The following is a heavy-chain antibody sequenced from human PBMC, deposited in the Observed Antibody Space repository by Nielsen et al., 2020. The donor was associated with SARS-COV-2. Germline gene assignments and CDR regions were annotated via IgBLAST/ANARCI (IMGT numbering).Heavy chain of an antibody. V-gene: IGHV3-33*01. CDR1: GFTFSSYG. Sequence: GESLKISCAASGFTFSSYGMHWVRQAPGKGLEWVAVIWYDGSNKYYADSVKGRFTISRDNSKNTLYLQMNSLRAEDTAVYYCARDGSSWYGTYYYHMDVWGKGTTVTVSS. D-gene: IGHD6-13*01. CDR3: ARDGSSWYGTYYYHMDV. CDR2: IWYDGSNK. J-gene: IGHJ6*03.